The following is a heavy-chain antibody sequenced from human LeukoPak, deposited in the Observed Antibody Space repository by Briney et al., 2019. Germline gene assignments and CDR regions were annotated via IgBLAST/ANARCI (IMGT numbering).Heavy chain of an antibody. Sequence: SVKVSCKASGGIFSNYAISWVRQAPGQGLEWMGRIIPILGIANYAQKFQGRVTITADKSTSTAYMELSSLRSEDTAVYYCARVYGSSWYISLHYYGMDVWGQGTTVTVSS. V-gene: IGHV1-69*04. J-gene: IGHJ6*02. CDR2: IIPILGIA. CDR3: ARVYGSSWYISLHYYGMDV. D-gene: IGHD6-13*01. CDR1: GGIFSNYA.